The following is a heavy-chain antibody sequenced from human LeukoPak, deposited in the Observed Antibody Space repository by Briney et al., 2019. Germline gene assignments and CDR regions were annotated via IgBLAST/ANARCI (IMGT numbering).Heavy chain of an antibody. CDR1: GYTFTGYY. CDR3: ARDSIAAAGIFDY. J-gene: IGHJ4*02. CDR2: INPNSGGT. Sequence: ASVKVSCKASGYTFTGYYMHWVRQAPGQGLEWMGWINPNSGGTNYAQKLQGRVTMTTDTSTSTAYMELRSLRSDDTAVYYCARDSIAAAGIFDYWGQGTLVTVSS. D-gene: IGHD6-13*01. V-gene: IGHV1-2*02.